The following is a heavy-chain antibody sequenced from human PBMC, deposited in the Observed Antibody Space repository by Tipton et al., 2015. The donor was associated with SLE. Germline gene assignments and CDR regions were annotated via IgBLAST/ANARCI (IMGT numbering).Heavy chain of an antibody. CDR2: INHSGST. CDR3: ARITYYDFWSGYPRHYYYYMDV. Sequence: LRLSCAVYGGSFSGYYWSWIRQPPGKGLEWIGEINHSGSTNYNPSLKSRVTISVDTSKNQFSLKLSSVTAADTAVYYCARITYYDFWSGYPRHYYYYMDVWGKGTTVTVSS. CDR1: GGSFSGYY. D-gene: IGHD3-3*01. J-gene: IGHJ6*03. V-gene: IGHV4-34*01.